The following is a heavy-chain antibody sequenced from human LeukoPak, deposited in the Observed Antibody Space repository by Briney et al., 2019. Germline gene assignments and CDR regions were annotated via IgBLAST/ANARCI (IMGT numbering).Heavy chain of an antibody. J-gene: IGHJ6*03. D-gene: IGHD6-13*01. V-gene: IGHV4-59*11. CDR2: IYYSGST. CDR1: GGSISSHY. CDR3: ARGSSSWYFYYYYYYMDV. Sequence: PSETLSLTCTVSGGSISSHYWSWIRQPPGKGLEWIGYIYYSGSTNYNPSLKSRVTISVDTSKNQLSLKLSSVTAADTAVYYCARGSSSWYFYYYYYYMDVWGKGTTVTVSS.